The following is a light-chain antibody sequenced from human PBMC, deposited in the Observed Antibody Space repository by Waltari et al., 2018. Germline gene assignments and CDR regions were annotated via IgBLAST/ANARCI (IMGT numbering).Light chain of an antibody. Sequence: DIQLTQSPSFLSASVGDGVSITCRASQGISSYLAWYQQKPGNAPQLLIYTASTLQSGVPSRFSGSGSGTEFTLTISSLQPEDFATYYCQQLNDYPFTFGPGTKVDIK. CDR2: TAS. J-gene: IGKJ3*01. CDR1: QGISSY. CDR3: QQLNDYPFT. V-gene: IGKV1-9*01.